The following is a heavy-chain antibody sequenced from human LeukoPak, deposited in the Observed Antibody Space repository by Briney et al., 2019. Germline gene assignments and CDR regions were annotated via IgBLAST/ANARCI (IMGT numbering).Heavy chain of an antibody. CDR1: GFTFSSYG. V-gene: IGHV3-30*03. D-gene: IGHD6-19*01. CDR2: ISHGGGKE. CDR3: ARDRSTVAGIDY. Sequence: PGQSLRLSCAASGFTFSSYGMHWGRQAPGKGLEWGAVISHGGGKEFYADSVKGRFTTSRDNSKNTLYLQMNSLRAEDTAVYYCARDRSTVAGIDYWGQGTLVTVSS. J-gene: IGHJ4*02.